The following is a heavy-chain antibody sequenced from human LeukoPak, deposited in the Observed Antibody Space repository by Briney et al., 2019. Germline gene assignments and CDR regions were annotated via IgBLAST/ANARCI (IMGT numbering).Heavy chain of an antibody. CDR3: ARGQWELLRYNYIDV. J-gene: IGHJ6*03. Sequence: PSETLSLTCAVYGGSFSGYYWSWIRQPPGKGLEWIGVINHSGSTNYNPSLKSRVTMSVDTSKNQFSLRLSSVTAADTAVYYCARGQWELLRYNYIDVWGKGTTVTVSS. V-gene: IGHV4-34*01. D-gene: IGHD1-26*01. CDR1: GGSFSGYY. CDR2: INHSGST.